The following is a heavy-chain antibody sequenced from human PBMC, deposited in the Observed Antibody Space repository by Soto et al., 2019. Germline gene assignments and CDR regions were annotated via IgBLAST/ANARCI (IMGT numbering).Heavy chain of an antibody. CDR2: IYYSGST. CDR3: ARGRGYDFWSGYSYYYYGMDV. CDR1: GGSISSGGYS. D-gene: IGHD3-3*01. V-gene: IGHV4-31*03. J-gene: IGHJ6*02. Sequence: PSETLSLTFTVSGGSISSGGYSWSWIRQHPGKGLEWIGYIYYSGSTYYNPSLKSRVTISVDASKNQFSLKLSSVTAADTAVYYCARGRGYDFWSGYSYYYYGMDVWGQGTTVTVSS.